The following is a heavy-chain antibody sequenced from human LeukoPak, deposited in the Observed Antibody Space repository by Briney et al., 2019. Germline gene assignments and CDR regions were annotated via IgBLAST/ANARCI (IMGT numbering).Heavy chain of an antibody. D-gene: IGHD3-22*01. Sequence: GGSLRLSCAASGFTFRSYWMSWVRQAPGKGLEWVSYISSSGSTIYYADSVKGRFTISRDNAKNSLYLQMNSLRAEDTAVYYCARASYYFHSTGYKFVDYWGQGTLVTVSS. J-gene: IGHJ4*02. CDR2: ISSSGSTI. CDR3: ARASYYFHSTGYKFVDY. CDR1: GFTFRSYW. V-gene: IGHV3-48*04.